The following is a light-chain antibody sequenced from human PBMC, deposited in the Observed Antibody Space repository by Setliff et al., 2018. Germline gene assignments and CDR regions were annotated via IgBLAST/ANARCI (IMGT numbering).Light chain of an antibody. Sequence: QSALTQPASVSGSPGQSITISCAGTSSDVGAYSHVSWYQQYPGKAPKLMISEVSNRPSGVSYRFSGSKSGNTASLTISGLQAEDEADYYCCSYADTYISVFGIGTKVTVL. J-gene: IGLJ1*01. V-gene: IGLV2-14*01. CDR2: EVS. CDR1: SSDVGAYSH. CDR3: CSYADTYISV.